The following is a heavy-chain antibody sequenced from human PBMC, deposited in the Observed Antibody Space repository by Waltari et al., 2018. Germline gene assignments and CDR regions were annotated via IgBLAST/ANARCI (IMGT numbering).Heavy chain of an antibody. CDR1: GFTFGDYA. CDR3: TRDTRRGYSYGLDY. Sequence: EVQLVESGGGLVQPGRSLRLSCTASGFTFGDYAMSWVRQAPGKGLEWVGFIRSKAYGGTTEYAASVKGRFTISRDDSKSIAYLQMNSLKTEDTAVYYCTRDTRRGYSYGLDYWGQGTLVTVSS. V-gene: IGHV3-49*04. J-gene: IGHJ4*02. CDR2: IRSKAYGGTT. D-gene: IGHD5-18*01.